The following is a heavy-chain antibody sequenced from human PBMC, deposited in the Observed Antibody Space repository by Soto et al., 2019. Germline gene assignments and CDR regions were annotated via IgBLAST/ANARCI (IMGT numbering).Heavy chain of an antibody. D-gene: IGHD3-22*01. CDR1: GFTFSIYN. J-gene: IGHJ4*02. Sequence: PGGSLRLSCAASGFTFSIYNMNWVRQAPGKGLEWVSSISSSSSYIYYADSVKGRFTISRDNAKNSLYLQMNSLTAEDTAVYYCARDPTSYYDSSAYLVPAPAFDYWGQGTLVTVSS. CDR3: ARDPTSYYDSSAYLVPAPAFDY. V-gene: IGHV3-21*01. CDR2: ISSSSSYI.